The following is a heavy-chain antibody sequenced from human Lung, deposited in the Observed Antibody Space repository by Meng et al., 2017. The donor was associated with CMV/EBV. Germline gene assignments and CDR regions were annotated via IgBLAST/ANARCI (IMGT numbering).Heavy chain of an antibody. CDR2: IIPIFGTA. CDR1: GGTFSSYA. CDR3: ARGLESGGNSPY. D-gene: IGHD4-23*01. J-gene: IGHJ4*01. V-gene: IGHV1-69*05. Sequence: SVKVSCKASGGTFSSYAISWVRQAPGQGLEWMGGIIPIFGTANYAQKFQGRVTITTDESTSTAYMELSSLRSEDTAVYYCARGLESGGNSPYWGHGTLVTVSS.